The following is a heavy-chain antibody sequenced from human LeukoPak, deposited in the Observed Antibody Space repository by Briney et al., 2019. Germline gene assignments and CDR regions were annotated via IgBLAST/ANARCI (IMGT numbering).Heavy chain of an antibody. CDR1: GFTFSSYA. Sequence: GRSLRLSCAASGFTFSSYAMHWVRQAPGKGLEWVAFIRYDGSNQYYADFVKGRFTISRDNPKNTLFLQMNSLRVEDTAIYYCVTDDYGGNSGFQHWGQGTLVTVSS. J-gene: IGHJ1*01. V-gene: IGHV3-30*04. D-gene: IGHD4-23*01. CDR3: VTDDYGGNSGFQH. CDR2: IRYDGSNQ.